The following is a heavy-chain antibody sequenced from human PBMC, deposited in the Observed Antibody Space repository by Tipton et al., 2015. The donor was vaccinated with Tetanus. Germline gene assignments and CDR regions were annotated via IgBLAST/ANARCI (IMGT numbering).Heavy chain of an antibody. CDR1: GFTFSSYA. D-gene: IGHD3-3*01. Sequence: SLRLSCAASGFTFSSYAMSWVRQAPGKGLEWVSGISGSGGSTYYADSVKGRFTISRDNSKNTLYLQMNSLRAEDTAVYYCAKGYYDFWSGYPPRGLDPWGQGTLVTVSS. CDR3: AKGYYDFWSGYPPRGLDP. V-gene: IGHV3-23*01. J-gene: IGHJ5*02. CDR2: ISGSGGST.